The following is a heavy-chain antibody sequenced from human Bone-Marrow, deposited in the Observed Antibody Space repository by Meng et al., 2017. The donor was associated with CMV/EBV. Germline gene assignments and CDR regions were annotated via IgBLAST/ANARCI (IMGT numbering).Heavy chain of an antibody. CDR2: IKHSGST. CDR1: GGSFSGYY. V-gene: IGHV4-34*01. Sequence: SETLSLTCAVYGGSFSGYYWSWIRQPPGKGLEWIGEIKHSGSTNYNPSLKSRVTISVDTSKNQFSLKLSSVTAADTAVYYCARDRKLVHWVQGTLVTVPS. J-gene: IGHJ5*02. CDR3: ARDRKLVH.